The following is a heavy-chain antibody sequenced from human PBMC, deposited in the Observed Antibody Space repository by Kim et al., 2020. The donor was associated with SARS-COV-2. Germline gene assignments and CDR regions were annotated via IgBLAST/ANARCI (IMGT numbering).Heavy chain of an antibody. CDR3: ARGGTYYYDGGPPGDAFYI. V-gene: IGHV3-48*02. CDR1: GFTFSSYS. J-gene: IGHJ3*02. D-gene: IGHD3-22*01. CDR2: ISSSSSTI. Sequence: GGSLRLSCAASGFTFSSYSMNWVRQAPGKGLEWVSYISSSSSTIYYADSVKGRFTISRDNAKNSLYLQMNSLRDEDTAVYYCARGGTYYYDGGPPGDAFYIWGQRAMVTLSS.